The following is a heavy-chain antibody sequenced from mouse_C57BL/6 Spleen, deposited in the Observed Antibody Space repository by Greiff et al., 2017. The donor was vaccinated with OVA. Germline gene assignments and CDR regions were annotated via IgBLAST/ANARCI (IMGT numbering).Heavy chain of an antibody. D-gene: IGHD2-3*01. CDR3: VDGYYGYCDV. Sequence: EVQLQQSGPELVKPGASVKISCKASGYTFTDYYMNWVKQSHGKSLEWIGDINPNNGGTSYNQKFKGKATLTVDKSSSTAYMELRSLTSEDSAVYYCVDGYYGYCDVWGTGTTVTVSS. V-gene: IGHV1-26*01. J-gene: IGHJ1*03. CDR1: GYTFTDYY. CDR2: INPNNGGT.